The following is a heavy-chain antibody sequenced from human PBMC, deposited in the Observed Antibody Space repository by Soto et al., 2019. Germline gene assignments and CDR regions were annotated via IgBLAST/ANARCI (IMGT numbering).Heavy chain of an antibody. Sequence: PGESLKISCKSSGYFFPTYWIGWVRQMPGKGLECMGIIYPRDSDTRYSPSFEGHVTISVDKSINTAYLQWNSLKASDTAIYYCARGQGGYSRYFDYWGQGALVTVSS. CDR2: IYPRDSDT. V-gene: IGHV5-51*01. J-gene: IGHJ4*02. CDR3: ARGQGGYSRYFDY. CDR1: GYFFPTYW. D-gene: IGHD5-12*01.